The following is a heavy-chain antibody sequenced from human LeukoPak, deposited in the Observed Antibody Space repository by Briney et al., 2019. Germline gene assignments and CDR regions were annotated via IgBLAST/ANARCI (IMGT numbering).Heavy chain of an antibody. J-gene: IGHJ4*02. CDR2: IWYDGSNK. CDR1: GFTFSSYG. Sequence: PGRSLRLSCAASGFTFSSYGMHWVRQAPGKGLEGVAVIWYDGSNKYYADSVKGRFTISRDNSKNTLYLQMNSLRAEDTAVYYCARDPWHPAAAGTWGGDYWGQGTLVTVSS. CDR3: ARDPWHPAAAGTWGGDY. D-gene: IGHD6-13*01. V-gene: IGHV3-33*01.